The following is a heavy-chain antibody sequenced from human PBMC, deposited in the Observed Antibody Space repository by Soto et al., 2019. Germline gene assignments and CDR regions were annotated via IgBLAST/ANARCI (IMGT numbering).Heavy chain of an antibody. CDR3: ASDSIYVYGMDV. J-gene: IGHJ6*02. V-gene: IGHV4-31*03. CDR2: IYYRGST. CDR1: GGSISSGGYY. Sequence: SETLSLTCTVSGGSISSGGYYWSWIRQHPGKGLEWIGYIYYRGSTYYNPSLKSRVTISVDTSKNQFSLKLSSVTAADTAVYYCASDSIYVYGMDVWGQGTTVTVSS. D-gene: IGHD3-16*01.